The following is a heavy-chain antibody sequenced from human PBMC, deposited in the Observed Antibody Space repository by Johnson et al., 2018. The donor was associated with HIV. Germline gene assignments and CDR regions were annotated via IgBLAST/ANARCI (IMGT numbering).Heavy chain of an antibody. D-gene: IGHD3-10*01. J-gene: IGHJ3*02. Sequence: QVQLVESGGGVVQPGGSLRLSCAASGFTFSSYGMHWVRQAPGKGLEGVAFIRYDGSNKYYGDSVKGRFSISRDNSKNTLYLQMNSLGAEDTAVYYCAKDSKRLLWFGEFCDAFDIWGQGTMVTVSS. CDR3: AKDSKRLLWFGEFCDAFDI. CDR1: GFTFSSYG. V-gene: IGHV3-30*02. CDR2: IRYDGSNK.